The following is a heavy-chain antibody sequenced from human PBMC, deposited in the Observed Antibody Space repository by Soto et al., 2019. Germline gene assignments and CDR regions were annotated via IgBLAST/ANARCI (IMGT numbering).Heavy chain of an antibody. D-gene: IGHD2-21*02. CDR2: ISYDGSNK. Sequence: GGSLRLSCAASGFTFSSYAMHWVRQAPGKGLEWVAVISYDGSNKYYADSVKGRFTISRDNSKNTLYLQMNSLRAEDTAVYYCARGVVTAIQYYYGMDVWGQGTTVTVSS. V-gene: IGHV3-30-3*01. CDR3: ARGVVTAIQYYYGMDV. J-gene: IGHJ6*02. CDR1: GFTFSSYA.